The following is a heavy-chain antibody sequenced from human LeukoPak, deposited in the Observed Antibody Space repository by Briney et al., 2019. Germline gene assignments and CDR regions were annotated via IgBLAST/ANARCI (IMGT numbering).Heavy chain of an antibody. Sequence: SGPTLVNPTQTLTLTCTFSGFSLSTSGVGVGWIRQPPGKALEWLALIYWDDDKRYSPSLKSRLTITKDTSKNQVVLTMTHMHPVDTATYYCAHSGEQQLGYYYYYMDVWGKGTTVTVSS. V-gene: IGHV2-5*02. CDR1: GFSLSTSGVG. CDR2: IYWDDDK. D-gene: IGHD6-13*01. J-gene: IGHJ6*03. CDR3: AHSGEQQLGYYYYYMDV.